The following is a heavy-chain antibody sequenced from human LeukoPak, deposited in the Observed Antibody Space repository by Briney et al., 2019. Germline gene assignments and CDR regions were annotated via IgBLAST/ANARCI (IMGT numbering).Heavy chain of an antibody. V-gene: IGHV4-59*01. CDR3: ARGFRPVEY. D-gene: IGHD6-6*01. CDR2: IYYSGSS. J-gene: IGHJ4*02. Sequence: PETLSLTCTVSGSSINSYYWSWIRQPPGKGLKWIGYIYYSGSSNHNPSLKSRVAMSVDTSKNQFSLRLSSVTAADTAVYYCARGFRPVEYWGQGTLVTVSS. CDR1: GSSINSYY.